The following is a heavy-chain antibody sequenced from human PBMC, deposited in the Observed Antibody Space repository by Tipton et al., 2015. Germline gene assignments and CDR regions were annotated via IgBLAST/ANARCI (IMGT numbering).Heavy chain of an antibody. CDR1: GYSISSGHY. CDR2: IYHSGST. CDR3: ASVCISSSCYYWFDP. D-gene: IGHD2-2*01. J-gene: IGHJ5*02. Sequence: LRLSCAVSGYSISSGHYWGWIRQPPGKGLEWIGSIYHSGSTYYIPSLKSRVSISVDTSKNQFSLKLRSVTAADTAVYYCASVCISSSCYYWFDPWGQGTLVTVSS. V-gene: IGHV4-38-2*01.